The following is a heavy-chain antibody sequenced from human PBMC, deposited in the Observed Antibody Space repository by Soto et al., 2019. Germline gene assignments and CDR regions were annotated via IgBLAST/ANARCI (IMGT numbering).Heavy chain of an antibody. CDR1: GGSITSSY. Sequence: QVQLQESGPRLVKPSATLSLTCTVSGGSITSSYWSWIRRPPGKGLEWIAYIYDTGISGYPPSTSSTPYLKSRVTMSVDTSKSQFSLKLTSVTAADTAVYYCARGEDAFFYYGLDVWGQGITVTVSS. CDR3: ARGEDAFFYYGLDV. V-gene: IGHV4-59*01. J-gene: IGHJ6*02. CDR2: IYDTGISGYPPST.